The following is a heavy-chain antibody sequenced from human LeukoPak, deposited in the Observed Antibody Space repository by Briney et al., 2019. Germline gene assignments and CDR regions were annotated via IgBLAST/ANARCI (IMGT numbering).Heavy chain of an antibody. CDR2: ISYDGSNK. CDR1: GFTFSSYG. Sequence: GGSLRLSCAASGFTFSSYGMHWVRQAPGKGLEWVAVISYDGSNKYYADSVKGRFTISRDNSKNTLYLQMNSLRAEDTAVYYCSRSSGYSQYFDYWGQGTLVTVSS. D-gene: IGHD3-22*01. V-gene: IGHV3-30*03. J-gene: IGHJ4*02. CDR3: SRSSGYSQYFDY.